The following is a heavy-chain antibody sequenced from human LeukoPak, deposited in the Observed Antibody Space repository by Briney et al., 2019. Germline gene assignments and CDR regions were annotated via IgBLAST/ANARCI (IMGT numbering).Heavy chain of an antibody. D-gene: IGHD2/OR15-2a*01. CDR3: ARLSPPTRY. CDR2: INHSGST. V-gene: IGHV4-34*01. CDR1: GGSFSGYY. J-gene: IGHJ4*02. Sequence: PSETLSLTCAVYGGSFSGYYWSWIRQPPGKGLEWIGEINHSGSTNYNPSLKSRVTISVDTSKNQFSLKLSSVTAADTAVFYCARLSPPTRYWGQGTLVTVSS.